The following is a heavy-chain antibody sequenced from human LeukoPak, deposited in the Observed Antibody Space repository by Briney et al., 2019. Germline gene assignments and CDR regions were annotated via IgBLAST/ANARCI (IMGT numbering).Heavy chain of an antibody. J-gene: IGHJ3*02. V-gene: IGHV3-74*01. CDR3: ARVRIQLWDDAFDI. D-gene: IGHD5-18*01. CDR1: GFTFSSYW. Sequence: PGGSLRPSCAASGFTFSSYWMHWVRQAPGKGLVWVSRINSDGSSTSYADSVKGRFTISRDNAKNTLYVQMNRLRAEDTAVYYCARVRIQLWDDAFDIWGQGTMVTVSS. CDR2: INSDGSST.